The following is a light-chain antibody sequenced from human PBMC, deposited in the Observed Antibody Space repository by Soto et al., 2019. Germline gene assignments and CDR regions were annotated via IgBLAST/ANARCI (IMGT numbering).Light chain of an antibody. CDR1: SSDVGGYDY. J-gene: IGLJ1*01. Sequence: QSALTQPASVSGSPGQSIAISCTGTSSDVGGYDYVSWYQQHPGKAPKLMIYDVSNRPSGVSNRFSGSKSDNTASLTISGLQAEDEADYYCSEYTSSSTYVFGTGTKVTV. V-gene: IGLV2-14*01. CDR2: DVS. CDR3: SEYTSSSTYV.